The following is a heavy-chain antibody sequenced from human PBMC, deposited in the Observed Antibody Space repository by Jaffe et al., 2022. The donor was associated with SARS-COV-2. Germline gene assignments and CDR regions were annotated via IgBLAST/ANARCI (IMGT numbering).Heavy chain of an antibody. J-gene: IGHJ4*02. V-gene: IGHV1-18*01. CDR3: ARDSLYTKDVFDY. Sequence: QVQLVQSGGEVKKPGASVKVSCKASGYIFTTYAISWVRQAPGQGLEWVAWISAYNGETKYALNFQDRVTMTTDTSTSTVYMELGSLRSDDTAVYYCARDSLYTKDVFDYWGQGALVTVSS. D-gene: IGHD2-2*02. CDR1: GYIFTTYA. CDR2: ISAYNGET.